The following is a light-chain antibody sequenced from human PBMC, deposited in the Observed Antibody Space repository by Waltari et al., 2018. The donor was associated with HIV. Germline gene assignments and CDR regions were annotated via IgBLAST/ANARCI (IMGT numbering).Light chain of an antibody. V-gene: IGKV4-1*01. CDR3: QQYYSFPVT. CDR1: QSVFYSSDNKHN. Sequence: IAMMQSPDSLAVSLGERDIITCTSGQSVFYSSDNKHNVAWYQQKPGRPPKLLIYWASTRESGVPDRFSGSGSGTDFTLTINNLQAEDVAVYYCQQYYSFPVTFGGATRVELK. J-gene: IGKJ4*01. CDR2: WAS.